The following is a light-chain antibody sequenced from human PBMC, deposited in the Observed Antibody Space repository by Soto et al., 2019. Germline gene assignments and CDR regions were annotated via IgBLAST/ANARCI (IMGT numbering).Light chain of an antibody. CDR1: QSISTY. CDR2: GAS. V-gene: IGKV1-39*01. CDR3: QQSYSDIFT. J-gene: IGKJ3*01. Sequence: DIQMTQSPSSLSASVGDRVTLTCRASQSISTYLNWYQQKPGKAPKLLIYGASSLQIGVPSRFSGRGSGTAFTLTISSLQPEDFATYFCQQSYSDIFTFGPGTKVDIK.